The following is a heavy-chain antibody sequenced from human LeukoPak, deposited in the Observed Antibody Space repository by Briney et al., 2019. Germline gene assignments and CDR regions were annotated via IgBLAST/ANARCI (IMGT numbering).Heavy chain of an antibody. CDR1: GGSISSGSYY. V-gene: IGHV4-61*02. J-gene: IGHJ5*02. CDR3: ARDTVYDILTFDP. Sequence: SETLSLTCTVSGGSISSGSYYWSWIRQPAGKGLEWIGRIYTSGSTNYNPSLKSRVTISVDTSKNQFSLKLSSVTAADTAVYYCARDTVYDILTFDPWGQGTLVTVSS. CDR2: IYTSGST. D-gene: IGHD5/OR15-5a*01.